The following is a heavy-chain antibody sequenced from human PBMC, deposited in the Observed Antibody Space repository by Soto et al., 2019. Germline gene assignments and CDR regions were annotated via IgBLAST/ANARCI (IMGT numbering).Heavy chain of an antibody. CDR2: ILPIFGTV. CDR3: ARELDSSRRLDY. Sequence: QVQLVQSGAEVKKPGSSVNVSCKASGGTFSSYPISWVRQAPGQGREWMGWILPIFGTVNYAQKFQGRVTITADRSTSTAYMDLRSLRSEDTAVYYCARELDSSRRLDYWGQGTLVTVSS. V-gene: IGHV1-69*06. D-gene: IGHD6-13*01. J-gene: IGHJ4*02. CDR1: GGTFSSYP.